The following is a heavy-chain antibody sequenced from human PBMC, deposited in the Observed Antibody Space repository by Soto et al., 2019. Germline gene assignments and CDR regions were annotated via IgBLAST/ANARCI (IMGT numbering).Heavy chain of an antibody. Sequence: ASVNLSSKASGYTFTSYGISWVRQAPGQGLEWMGGISAYNGKANYAQKLQGRVTMTRDTSTSTVYMELSSLRSEDTAVYYCARTPIVVVVAEETDWFDPWGQGTLVTVSS. J-gene: IGHJ5*02. V-gene: IGHV1-18*01. CDR1: GYTFTSYG. D-gene: IGHD2-15*01. CDR3: ARTPIVVVVAEETDWFDP. CDR2: ISAYNGKA.